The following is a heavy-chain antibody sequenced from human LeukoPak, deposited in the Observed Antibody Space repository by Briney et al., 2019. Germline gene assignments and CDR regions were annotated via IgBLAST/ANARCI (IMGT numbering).Heavy chain of an antibody. V-gene: IGHV4-59*01. Sequence: SETLSLTCTVSGGSISSYYWSWIRQPPGKGLEWIGYINYSGSTNYNPSLKSRVTISLDTSKNQFSLKLNSVTAADTAVYYCAREGAAPMYYCYMDAWGKGTTVTVSS. CDR3: AREGAAPMYYCYMDA. CDR2: INYSGST. J-gene: IGHJ6*03. CDR1: GGSISSYY. D-gene: IGHD2-2*01.